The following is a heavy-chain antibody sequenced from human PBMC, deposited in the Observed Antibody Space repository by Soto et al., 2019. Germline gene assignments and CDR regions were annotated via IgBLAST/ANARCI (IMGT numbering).Heavy chain of an antibody. CDR1: GGSISSRSYY. J-gene: IGHJ5*02. CDR3: ARTRAVWFDP. D-gene: IGHD6-19*01. V-gene: IGHV4-39*01. CDR2: IYYSGST. Sequence: PSETLSLTCTVSGGSISSRSYYWGWIRQPPGKGLEWIGSIYYSGSTYYNPSLKSRVTISVDTSKNQFSLKLSSVTAADTAVYYCARTRAVWFDPWGQGTLVTVSS.